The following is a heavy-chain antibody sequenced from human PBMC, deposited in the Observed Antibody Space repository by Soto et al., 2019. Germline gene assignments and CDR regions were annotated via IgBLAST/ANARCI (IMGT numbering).Heavy chain of an antibody. V-gene: IGHV1-69*01. CDR3: ASGGRTEETRGVPITSYNYHGLDV. CDR1: GGTFISYA. D-gene: IGHD3-10*01. CDR2: FIPVFRAA. J-gene: IGHJ6*02. Sequence: QVQLVQSGAEVKEPGSSVKVSCKASGGTFISYAVSWVRQAPGQGLEWVGGFIPVFRAANYAQNFQGRVTITADESTSTSYMELSSLRFEDSAIYFCASGGRTEETRGVPITSYNYHGLDVWGQGTAVTVSS.